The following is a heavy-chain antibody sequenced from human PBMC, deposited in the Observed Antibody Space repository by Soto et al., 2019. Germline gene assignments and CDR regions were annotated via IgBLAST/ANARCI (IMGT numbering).Heavy chain of an antibody. J-gene: IGHJ4*02. V-gene: IGHV1-24*01. CDR1: GYTLTELS. CDR3: ARAFLAAAGTYYFDY. CDR2: FDPEDGDT. D-gene: IGHD6-13*01. Sequence: ASVKVSCKVSGYTLTELSMHWVRQAPGKGLEWMGGFDPEDGDTIYAQKFQGRVTMTEDTSTDTAYMELRSLRSDDTAVYYCARAFLAAAGTYYFDYWGQGTLVTVSS.